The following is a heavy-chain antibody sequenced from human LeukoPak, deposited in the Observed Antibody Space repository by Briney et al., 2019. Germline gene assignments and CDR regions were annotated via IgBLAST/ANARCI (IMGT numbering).Heavy chain of an antibody. V-gene: IGHV3-30*18. CDR1: GFTFSSYG. CDR2: ISYDGSNK. J-gene: IGHJ3*02. D-gene: IGHD3-16*01. Sequence: GGSLRLSCAASGFTFSSYGMHWVLQAPGKGLEWVAVISYDGSNKYYADSVKGRFTISRDNSKNTLYLQMNSLRAEDTAVYYCAKGDYVDPGGAFDIWGQGTMVTVSS. CDR3: AKGDYVDPGGAFDI.